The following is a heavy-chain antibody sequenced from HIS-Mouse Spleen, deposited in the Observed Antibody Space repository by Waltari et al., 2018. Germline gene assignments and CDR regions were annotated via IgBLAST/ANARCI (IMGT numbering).Heavy chain of an antibody. CDR2: IYYSGST. V-gene: IGHV4-39*07. D-gene: IGHD6-13*01. J-gene: IGHJ2*01. Sequence: QLQPQASGPGLVKPSETLSLPCTGSAGSITSSSYYWGGIRQPPGKGLEWIGMIYYSGSTYYNPSLKSRVTISVDTSKNQFSLKLSSVTAADTAVYYCAREIPYSSSWYDWYFDLWGRGTLVTVSS. CDR1: AGSITSSSYY. CDR3: AREIPYSSSWYDWYFDL.